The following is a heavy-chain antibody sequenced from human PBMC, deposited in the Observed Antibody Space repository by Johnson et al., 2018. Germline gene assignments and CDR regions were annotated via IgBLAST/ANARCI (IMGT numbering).Heavy chain of an antibody. CDR1: GFTFSSYG. V-gene: IGHV3-30*03. J-gene: IGHJ6*02. Sequence: QVQLVQSGGGVVQPGRSLRLSCAASGFTFSSYGMHWVRQAPGKGLEWVALISYDGSDKYYADSVKGRFTISRDNSKNTLYLQMNSLRAEDTAVYYCAREQGTMKTHYYYYGMDVWGQGTKVTVSS. CDR2: ISYDGSDK. CDR3: AREQGTMKTHYYYYGMDV.